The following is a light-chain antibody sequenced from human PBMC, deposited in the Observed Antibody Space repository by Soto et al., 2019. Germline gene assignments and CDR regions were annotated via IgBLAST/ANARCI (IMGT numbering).Light chain of an antibody. CDR2: TAS. CDR1: TTVGNNY. V-gene: IGKV3-20*01. Sequence: ELVLTQSPGTLSLSPWEIATLSGRASTTVGNNYLAWYQQKTGQAPKLLIHTASIRATGIPDRFSGSGSGTDFTLTVSRLEPEDFAVYYCHQHATSPLTFGQGTTLEI. CDR3: HQHATSPLT. J-gene: IGKJ2*01.